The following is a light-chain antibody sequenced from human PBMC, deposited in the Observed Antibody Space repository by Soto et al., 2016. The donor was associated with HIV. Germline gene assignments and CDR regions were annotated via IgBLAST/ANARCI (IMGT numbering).Light chain of an antibody. J-gene: IGLJ2*01. Sequence: SYELTQPPSVSVAPGKTARITCAGNNIGSKIVRWYQQKPGQSPVLVIYQDTKRPSGIPERFSGSNSGNTATLTISGTQAMDEADYYCQAWDSSTVLFGGGTKLTVL. V-gene: IGLV3-1*01. CDR1: NIGSKI. CDR2: QDT. CDR3: QAWDSSTVL.